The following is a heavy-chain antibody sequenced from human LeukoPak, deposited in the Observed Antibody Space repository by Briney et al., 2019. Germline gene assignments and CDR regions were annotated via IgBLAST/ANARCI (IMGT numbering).Heavy chain of an antibody. CDR2: INPTGGST. CDR3: ARDHYHKIHSVMVTAPDY. Sequence: ASVKVSCKASGYIFTSYYMLWVRQAPGEGLEWMGIINPTGGSTSYAQKFQGRVTMTRDTSTSTVYMELSSLRSEDTAVYYCARDHYHKIHSVMVTAPDYWGQGTLVIVSS. D-gene: IGHD2-21*02. V-gene: IGHV1-46*01. J-gene: IGHJ4*02. CDR1: GYIFTSYY.